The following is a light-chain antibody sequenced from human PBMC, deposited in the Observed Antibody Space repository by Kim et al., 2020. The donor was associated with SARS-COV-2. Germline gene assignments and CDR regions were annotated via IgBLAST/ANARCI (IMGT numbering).Light chain of an antibody. V-gene: IGLV3-21*04. CDR1: NIGSKS. J-gene: IGLJ3*02. CDR3: QVWDSSSSWV. Sequence: SYELTQPPSVSVAPGKTARITCGGNNIGSKSVHWYQQKPGQAPVLVIYYDSDRPSGIPERFSGSNSGNTATLTISRVEAGDEADYYCQVWDSSSSWVFGGGTQLTV. CDR2: YDS.